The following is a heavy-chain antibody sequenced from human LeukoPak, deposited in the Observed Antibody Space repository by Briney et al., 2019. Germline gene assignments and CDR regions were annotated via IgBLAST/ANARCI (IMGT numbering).Heavy chain of an antibody. CDR2: ITKSGSTI. D-gene: IGHD4-17*01. J-gene: IGHJ4*02. CDR3: ARDRGSGDYGAYFDY. Sequence: TGGSLRLSCAASGFTFSSYEMNWVRQAPGKGLEWVSYITKSGSTIYYADSVKGRVTISRDNAMNSLYLQMNSLRDEDTAVYYCARDRGSGDYGAYFDYWGQGTLVTVSS. CDR1: GFTFSSYE. V-gene: IGHV3-48*03.